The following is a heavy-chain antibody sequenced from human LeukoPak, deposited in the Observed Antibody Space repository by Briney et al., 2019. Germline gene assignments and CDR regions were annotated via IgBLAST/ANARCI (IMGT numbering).Heavy chain of an antibody. D-gene: IGHD3-10*01. V-gene: IGHV3-7*01. CDR3: AEGPFGESGEWWFDP. J-gene: IGHJ5*02. CDR1: GFTFSSYW. CDR2: IKQARSEK. Sequence: GGCLRLSCAASGFTFSSYWMSWVRQAPGKGLEWVANIKQARSEKYYVDSVKGRFTISRDNAKNSLSLQMNSLRAEDTAVYYCAEGPFGESGEWWFDPWGQGTLVTVST.